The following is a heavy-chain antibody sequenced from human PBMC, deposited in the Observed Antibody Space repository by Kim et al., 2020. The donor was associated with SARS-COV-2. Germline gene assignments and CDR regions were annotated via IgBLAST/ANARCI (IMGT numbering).Heavy chain of an antibody. J-gene: IGHJ6*02. CDR1: GGSISSYY. V-gene: IGHV4-59*01. D-gene: IGHD1-20*01. CDR2: IYYSGST. CDR3: ARDSVFGYYGMDV. Sequence: SETLSLTCTVSGGSISSYYWSWIRQPPGKGLEWIGYIYYSGSTNYNPSLKSRVTITVDTSKNQFSLKLSSVTAADTAVYYCARDSVFGYYGMDVWGQGTTVTVSS.